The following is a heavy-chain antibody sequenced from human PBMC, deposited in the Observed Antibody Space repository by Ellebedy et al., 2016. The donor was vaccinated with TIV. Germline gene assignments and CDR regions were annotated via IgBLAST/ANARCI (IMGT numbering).Heavy chain of an antibody. CDR1: GFTFSSYA. Sequence: PGGSLRLSCAASGFTFSSYAMHWVRQAPGKGLEYISAIVSNGDSTYYAHSVKGRFIISRDNSKNTLYLQMSSLRPEDTAVYYCVKAWGDWGQGTLVTVSS. CDR2: IVSNGDST. CDR3: VKAWGD. V-gene: IGHV3-64D*06. D-gene: IGHD3-16*01. J-gene: IGHJ4*02.